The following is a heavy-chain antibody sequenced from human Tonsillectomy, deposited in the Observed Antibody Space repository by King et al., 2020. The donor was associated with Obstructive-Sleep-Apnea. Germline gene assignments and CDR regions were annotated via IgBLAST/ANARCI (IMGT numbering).Heavy chain of an antibody. CDR3: TRYIVGATNY. D-gene: IGHD1-26*01. CDR1: GFTFSGSA. V-gene: IGHV3-73*01. J-gene: IGHJ4*02. Sequence: VQLVESGGGLVQPGGSLKLSCAASGFTFSGSAMHWVRQASGKGLEWVGRIRSKANSYATAYAASVKGRFTISRDDSKNTAYLQMNSLKTEDTAVYYCTRYIVGATNYWGQGTLVTVSS. CDR2: IRSKANSYAT.